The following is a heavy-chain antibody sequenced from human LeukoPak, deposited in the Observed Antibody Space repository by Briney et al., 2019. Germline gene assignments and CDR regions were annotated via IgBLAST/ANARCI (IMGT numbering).Heavy chain of an antibody. D-gene: IGHD6-19*01. V-gene: IGHV3-23*01. Sequence: GGSPRLPCAVSGFTFSSYWMNWVRPAPGKGLEWVSAILAGGATYYADPVKGRFTISVDSSTNTLYLQMNSLRVDDTAIYYCTKDREPDNGWDLDYWGQGTLLIVSS. J-gene: IGHJ4*01. CDR2: ILAGGAT. CDR3: TKDREPDNGWDLDY. CDR1: GFTFSSYW.